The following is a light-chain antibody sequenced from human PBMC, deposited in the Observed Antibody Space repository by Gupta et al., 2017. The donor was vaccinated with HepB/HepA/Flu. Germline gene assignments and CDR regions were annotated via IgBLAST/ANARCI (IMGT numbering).Light chain of an antibody. Sequence: DIQMTQSPSSLSASVGDRVTITCRASQSIVSYLNWYQQKPGKAPRLLIYDASSLQSGVPSRFSGSGSGTDFTLTISRLQPEDFATYYCQQSYSTPRTFGQGTKVEIK. CDR1: QSIVSY. J-gene: IGKJ1*01. V-gene: IGKV1-39*01. CDR2: DAS. CDR3: QQSYSTPRT.